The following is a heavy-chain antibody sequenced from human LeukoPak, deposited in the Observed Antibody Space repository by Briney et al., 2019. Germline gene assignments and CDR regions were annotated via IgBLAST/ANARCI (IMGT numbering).Heavy chain of an antibody. Sequence: SETLSLTCAVYGGFFSGYYWSWIRQPPGKGREWIGEINHSGSTNYNPSLKRRVTISVDTSKNQFSLKLSSVTAADTAVYYCARDSESYSSSWSAPFDYWGQGTLVTVSS. V-gene: IGHV4-34*01. D-gene: IGHD6-13*01. J-gene: IGHJ4*02. CDR1: GGFFSGYY. CDR2: INHSGST. CDR3: ARDSESYSSSWSAPFDY.